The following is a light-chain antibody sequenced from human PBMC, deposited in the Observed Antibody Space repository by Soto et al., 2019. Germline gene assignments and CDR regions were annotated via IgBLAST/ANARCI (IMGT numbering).Light chain of an antibody. CDR3: ATWDGSLPGEV. J-gene: IGLJ2*01. Sequence: QSVLTQSPSVSAAPGQTVTISCSGSSFNIGNNYVSWYQQLPGTAPKLLIYDNNKRPSGIPDRFSGSKSGTSGTLDITGLQTGDEADYYCATWDGSLPGEVFGGGTKLTVL. CDR2: DNN. CDR1: SFNIGNNY. V-gene: IGLV1-51*01.